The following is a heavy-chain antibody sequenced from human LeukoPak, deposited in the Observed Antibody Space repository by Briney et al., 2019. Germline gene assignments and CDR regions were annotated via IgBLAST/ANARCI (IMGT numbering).Heavy chain of an antibody. J-gene: IGHJ4*02. CDR3: ARDPAGNGGNYGY. CDR2: ISSSSSYI. V-gene: IGHV3-21*01. D-gene: IGHD4-23*01. CDR1: GFTVSSNY. Sequence: GGSLRLSCAASGFTVSSNYMSWVRQAPGKGLEWVSSISSSSSYIYYADSVKGRFTISRDNAKNSLYLQMNSLRAEDTAVYYCARDPAGNGGNYGYWGQGTLVTVSS.